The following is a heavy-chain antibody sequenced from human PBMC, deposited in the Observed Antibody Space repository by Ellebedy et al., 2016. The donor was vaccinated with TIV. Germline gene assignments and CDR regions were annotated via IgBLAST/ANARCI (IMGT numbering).Heavy chain of an antibody. V-gene: IGHV3-23*01. D-gene: IGHD3-10*01. J-gene: IGHJ4*02. CDR1: GFTFNSFA. CDR3: AKGEALVWFGEHCYFDY. Sequence: GESLKISXAASGFTFNSFAMSWVRQAPGRGLEWVSGISDSFSTYYADPVRGRFTVSRDNPKNTLHLQMNMLRAADTAVYYCAKGEALVWFGEHCYFDYWGLGTRVTVSS. CDR2: ISDSFST.